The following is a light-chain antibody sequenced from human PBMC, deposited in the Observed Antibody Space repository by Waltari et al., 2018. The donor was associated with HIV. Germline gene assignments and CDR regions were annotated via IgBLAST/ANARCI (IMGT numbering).Light chain of an antibody. CDR3: QQYNRYPS. CDR2: AAS. J-gene: IGKJ4*01. Sequence: DIQMTQYPSSLSASVGGRVTLSCRASEGIGGWVAWYQQKLGKAPKPLIYAASRLQNGVPSRFSASGFGTEFSLTIRNLQPEDFATYFCQQYNRYPSFGGGTKVEMK. CDR1: EGIGGW. V-gene: IGKV1D-16*01.